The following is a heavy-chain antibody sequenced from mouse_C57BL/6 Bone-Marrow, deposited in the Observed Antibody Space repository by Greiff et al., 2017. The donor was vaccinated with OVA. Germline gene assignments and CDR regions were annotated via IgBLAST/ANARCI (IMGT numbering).Heavy chain of an antibody. CDR2: IDPSDSYT. CDR1: GYTFTSYW. Sequence: VQLQQPGAELVKPGASVKVSCKASGYTFTSYWMQWVKQRPGQGLEWIGEIDPSDSYTNYNQKFKGKATLTVDTSSSTAYMQLSSLTSEDSAVYYCARHYYGKAWFAYWGQGTLVTVSA. D-gene: IGHD1-1*01. V-gene: IGHV1-50*01. CDR3: ARHYYGKAWFAY. J-gene: IGHJ3*01.